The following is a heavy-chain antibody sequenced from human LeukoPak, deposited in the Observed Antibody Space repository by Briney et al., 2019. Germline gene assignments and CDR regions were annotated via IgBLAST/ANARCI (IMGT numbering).Heavy chain of an antibody. D-gene: IGHD5-12*01. CDR1: GYTFTSYD. CDR3: ARPLGMVATTDFNY. V-gene: IGHV1-8*01. CDR2: MNPNSGNT. J-gene: IGHJ4*02. Sequence: GASVKVSCKASGYTFTSYDINWVRQATGQGLEWMGWMNPNSGNTGYAQKFQGRVTMTRNTSISTAYMELSSLRSEDTAVYYCARPLGMVATTDFNYGGEGPLVTFSS.